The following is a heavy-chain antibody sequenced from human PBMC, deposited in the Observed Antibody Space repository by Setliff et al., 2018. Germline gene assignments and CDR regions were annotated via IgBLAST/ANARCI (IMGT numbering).Heavy chain of an antibody. D-gene: IGHD2-15*01. V-gene: IGHV3-30*04. Sequence: LSLSCAASGFTFRTSSMTWGRQGPGKGLEWVAAIDGEGSNKYYADSVKGRFTISRDNSKNTLYLQMNSLRAEDTAVYYCARSSSFRGPCTGGSCSDFDAWGQGILVTVS. CDR2: IDGEGSNK. CDR3: ARSSSFRGPCTGGSCSDFDA. CDR1: GFTFRTSS. J-gene: IGHJ4*02.